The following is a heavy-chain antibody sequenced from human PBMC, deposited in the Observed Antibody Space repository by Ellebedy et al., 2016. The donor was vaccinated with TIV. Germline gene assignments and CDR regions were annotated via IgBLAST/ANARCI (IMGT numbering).Heavy chain of an antibody. D-gene: IGHD6-25*01. CDR1: GGSISSSSYY. J-gene: IGHJ4*02. CDR3: ASRADPGPPDGYYFDY. Sequence: MPSETLSLTCTVSGGSISSSSYYWGWIRQPPGKGLEWIGSSYYSWSTYYNPSLKSRVTISVDTSKNQFSLKLSSVTAADTAVYYCASRADPGPPDGYYFDYWGQGTLVTVSS. V-gene: IGHV4-39*01. CDR2: SYYSWST.